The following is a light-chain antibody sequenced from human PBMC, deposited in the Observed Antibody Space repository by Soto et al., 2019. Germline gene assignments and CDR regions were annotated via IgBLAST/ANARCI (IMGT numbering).Light chain of an antibody. V-gene: IGKV1-16*01. CDR3: QQYNGYPQT. Sequence: DLQMTQSPSSLSASVGDRVTITCRASQVIDTYLAWFQQKPGKAPKTLIYAASSLQSGVPSRFSGRGFGTYFTLNISSLQPEDFSTYYCQQYNGYPQTVGQGTRLDTK. CDR1: QVIDTY. CDR2: AAS. J-gene: IGKJ5*01.